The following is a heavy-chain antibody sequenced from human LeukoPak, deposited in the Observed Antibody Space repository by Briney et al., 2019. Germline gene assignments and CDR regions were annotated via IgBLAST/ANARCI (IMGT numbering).Heavy chain of an antibody. V-gene: IGHV3-66*02. D-gene: IGHD3-3*01. Sequence: PGGSLRLSCAASGFTVSSNYMSWVRQAPGKGLEWVSVIYSGGSTYYADSVKGRFTISRDNSKNTLYLQMNSLRAEDTAVYYCARVWGLSGYYYLDYWGQGTLVTVSS. CDR1: GFTVSSNY. J-gene: IGHJ4*02. CDR3: ARVWGLSGYYYLDY. CDR2: IYSGGST.